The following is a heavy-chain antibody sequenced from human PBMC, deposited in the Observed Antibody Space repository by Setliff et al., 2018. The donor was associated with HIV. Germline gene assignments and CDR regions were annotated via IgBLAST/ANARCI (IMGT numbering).Heavy chain of an antibody. Sequence: SETLSLTCGVSGYSISSGHYWGWIRQPPGKGLEWIGSIYHSGSTYYNPSLRSRVTISVDTSKNHFSLSLSSVTAADTALYYCARQIGYCSGGSCYSHYYYYYYMDVWGKGTTVTVSS. CDR1: GYSISSGHY. CDR2: IYHSGST. D-gene: IGHD2-15*01. V-gene: IGHV4-38-2*01. CDR3: ARQIGYCSGGSCYSHYYYYYYMDV. J-gene: IGHJ6*03.